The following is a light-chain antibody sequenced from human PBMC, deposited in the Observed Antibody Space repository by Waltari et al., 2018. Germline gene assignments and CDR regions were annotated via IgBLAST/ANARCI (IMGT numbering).Light chain of an antibody. Sequence: QTVVTQEPSFSVSPGGTVTLTCGLTSASVSTTYYPSWYQQTPGQAPRPLIYNTNTRSSGVPDRFSGSILGNKAALTITGAQAEDESDYYCVLYMGSASWVFGGGTQLTVL. CDR2: NTN. CDR3: VLYMGSASWV. CDR1: SASVSTTYY. J-gene: IGLJ3*02. V-gene: IGLV8-61*01.